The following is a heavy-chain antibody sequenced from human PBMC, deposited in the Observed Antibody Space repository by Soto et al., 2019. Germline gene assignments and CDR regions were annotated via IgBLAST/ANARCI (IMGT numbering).Heavy chain of an antibody. D-gene: IGHD2-15*01. Sequence: QMQLQESGPGLVKPSQTLSLTCTVSGGSISSGDYYWSWIRQPPGKGLEWIGYIYYSGSTNYNPSLKSRVTISVHTSKNQFSLKLSSVTAADTAVYYCVRVRGRLLRFDPWGQGTLVTVSS. J-gene: IGHJ5*02. CDR2: IYYSGST. CDR3: VRVRGRLLRFDP. V-gene: IGHV4-30-4*01. CDR1: GGSISSGDYY.